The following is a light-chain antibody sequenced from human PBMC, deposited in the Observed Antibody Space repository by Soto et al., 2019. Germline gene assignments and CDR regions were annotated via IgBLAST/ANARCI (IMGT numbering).Light chain of an antibody. CDR1: QSVSSSY. CDR2: GAS. V-gene: IGKV3-20*01. J-gene: IGKJ1*01. CDR3: PQSGRSPRT. Sequence: EIVLTQSPGTLSLSPGERATLSCRASQSVSSSYLAWYQQKPGQAPRLLIYGASSRATGIPDRSSGSGSGTDVTLTISSLESRHFAVYYCPQSGRSPRTCGQGTKVEIK.